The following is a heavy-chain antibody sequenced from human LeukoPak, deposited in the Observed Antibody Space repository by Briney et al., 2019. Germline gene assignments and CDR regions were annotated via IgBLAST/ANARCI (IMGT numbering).Heavy chain of an antibody. Sequence: ASVKVSCKAPGYTFTSYDINWVRQATGQGLEWMGWMNPNSGNTGYAQKFQGRVTMTRNTSISTAYMGLSSLRSEDTAVYYCARGLLWFGDPPIDYWGQGTLVTVSS. J-gene: IGHJ4*02. D-gene: IGHD3-10*01. V-gene: IGHV1-8*01. CDR1: GYTFTSYD. CDR3: ARGLLWFGDPPIDY. CDR2: MNPNSGNT.